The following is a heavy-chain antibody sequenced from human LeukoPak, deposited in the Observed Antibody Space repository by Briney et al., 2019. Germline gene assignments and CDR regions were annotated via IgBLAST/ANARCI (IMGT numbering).Heavy chain of an antibody. CDR1: GFNFVDYG. J-gene: IGHJ6*03. D-gene: IGHD6-6*01. CDR2: VNWNSGST. V-gene: IGHV3-9*01. Sequence: PGGSLRLSCAASGFNFVDYGMHWVRQAPGKGLEWVSSVNWNSGSTAYADSVKGRFTVSRDNAKKPVYLQMDSLRPDDTALYYCTKDAGVGSSSPSFYFYMDAWGKGTTVSVSS. CDR3: TKDAGVGSSSPSFYFYMDA.